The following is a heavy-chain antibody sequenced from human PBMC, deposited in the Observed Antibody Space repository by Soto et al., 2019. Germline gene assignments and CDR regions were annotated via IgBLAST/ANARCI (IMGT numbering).Heavy chain of an antibody. CDR1: GYHFNTYW. CDR2: IYPGDSET. D-gene: IGHD3-22*01. Sequence: GESLKISCEASGYHFNTYWIAWVRQMPGKGLEWMGMIYPGDSETKYSESFQGQVTMSVDNSLSIAYLQWRSLKASDTATYFCSSGYCGSKGFFDHWGQGTLVTVSS. J-gene: IGHJ4*02. CDR3: SSGYCGSKGFFDH. V-gene: IGHV5-51*01.